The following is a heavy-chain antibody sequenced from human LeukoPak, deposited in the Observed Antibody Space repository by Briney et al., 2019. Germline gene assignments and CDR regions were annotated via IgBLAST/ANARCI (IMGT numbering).Heavy chain of an antibody. V-gene: IGHV5-51*01. CDR3: ARLQTAVQLWSPAGTFDY. CDR2: IYPGDSDT. Sequence: GESLKISCKGSGYTFTSYWIGWVRQMPGKGLEWMGIIYPGDSDTRYSPSFQGQVTISADKSITTAYLQWSSLEASDTAMYYCARLQTAVQLWSPAGTFDYWGQGTLVTVSS. D-gene: IGHD5-18*01. J-gene: IGHJ4*02. CDR1: GYTFTSYW.